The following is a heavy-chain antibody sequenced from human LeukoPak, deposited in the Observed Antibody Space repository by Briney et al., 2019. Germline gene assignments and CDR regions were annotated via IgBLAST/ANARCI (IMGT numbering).Heavy chain of an antibody. V-gene: IGHV3-23*01. CDR2: ISDSGGST. Sequence: GGSLRLSCAASGFTFSNYAMSWVRQAPGQGLEWVSAISDSGGSTYYADSVKGRFTISRDNSKNTLYLQMNSLRAEDTAVYYCARDPDYDILTGSIDYWGQGTLVTVSS. CDR3: ARDPDYDILTGSIDY. CDR1: GFTFSNYA. J-gene: IGHJ4*02. D-gene: IGHD3-9*01.